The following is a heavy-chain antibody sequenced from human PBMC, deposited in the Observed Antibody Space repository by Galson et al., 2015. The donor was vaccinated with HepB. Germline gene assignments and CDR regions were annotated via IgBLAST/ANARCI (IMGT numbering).Heavy chain of an antibody. CDR1: GGTFSSYA. Sequence: SVKVSCKASGGTFSSYAISWVRQAPGQGLEWMGGIIPILGIANYAQKFQGRVTITADKSTSTAYMELSSLRSEDTAVYYCARAATYYDILTGYSPKNIDYWGQGTLVTVSS. J-gene: IGHJ4*02. V-gene: IGHV1-69*10. CDR3: ARAATYYDILTGYSPKNIDY. D-gene: IGHD3-9*01. CDR2: IIPILGIA.